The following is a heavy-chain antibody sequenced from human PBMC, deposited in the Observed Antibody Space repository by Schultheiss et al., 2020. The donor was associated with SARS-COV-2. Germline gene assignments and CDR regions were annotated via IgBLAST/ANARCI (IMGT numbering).Heavy chain of an antibody. Sequence: GGSLRLSCAASGFTFSSYWMHWVRQAPGKGLEWVAVIYSGGSTYYADSVKGRFTISRHNSKNTLYLQMNSLRAEDTAVYYCACSIVATIPYYYGMDVWGQGTTVTVSS. CDR1: GFTFSSYW. CDR3: ACSIVATIPYYYGMDV. J-gene: IGHJ6*02. V-gene: IGHV3-53*04. CDR2: IYSGGST. D-gene: IGHD5-12*01.